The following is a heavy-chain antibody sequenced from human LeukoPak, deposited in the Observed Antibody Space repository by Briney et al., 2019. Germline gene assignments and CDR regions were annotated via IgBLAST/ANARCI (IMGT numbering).Heavy chain of an antibody. D-gene: IGHD3-10*01. CDR3: ASSGNYYFTLDY. Sequence: SETLSLTCTVSGGSISGYYWSWVRQPPGKGLEWIAYIYYSGHTNYNPSLKSRVTISVDTSKNQFSLKLSSVTAADTAVYYCASSGNYYFTLDYWGQGTLVTVSS. CDR2: IYYSGHT. J-gene: IGHJ4*02. CDR1: GGSISGYY. V-gene: IGHV4-59*08.